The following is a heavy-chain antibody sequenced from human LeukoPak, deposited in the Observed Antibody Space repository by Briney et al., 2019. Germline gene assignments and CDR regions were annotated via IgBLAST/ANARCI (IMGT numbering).Heavy chain of an antibody. D-gene: IGHD3-3*01. CDR3: ARDSRGGTYYDFWSGYSTTFDY. Sequence: GGSLRLSCAASGFTFSSYSMNWVRQAPGKGLEWVSSISSSSSYIYYADSVKGRLTISRDNAKNSLYLQMNSLRAEDTAVYYCARDSRGGTYYDFWSGYSTTFDYWGQGTLVTVSS. J-gene: IGHJ4*02. V-gene: IGHV3-21*01. CDR1: GFTFSSYS. CDR2: ISSSSSYI.